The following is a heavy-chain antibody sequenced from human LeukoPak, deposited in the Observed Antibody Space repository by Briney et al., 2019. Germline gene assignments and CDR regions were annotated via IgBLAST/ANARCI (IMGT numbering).Heavy chain of an antibody. D-gene: IGHD3-22*01. CDR2: SYTDSST. V-gene: IGHV3-53*01. Sequence: GGSLRLSCAASGFTVSNYYMSWVRQAPGKGLEWVSVSYTDSSTYYADSVKGRFTISRDNSKNTLYLQMNSLRAEDTAAYYCAKQIDSTGYSTFEYWGQGTLVTVSS. J-gene: IGHJ4*02. CDR3: AKQIDSTGYSTFEY. CDR1: GFTVSNYY.